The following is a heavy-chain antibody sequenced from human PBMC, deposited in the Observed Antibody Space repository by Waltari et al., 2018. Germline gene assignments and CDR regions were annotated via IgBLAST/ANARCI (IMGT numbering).Heavy chain of an antibody. J-gene: IGHJ4*02. CDR3: ARHLVKGYFDY. CDR1: GSTFSDYY. D-gene: IGHD3-9*01. V-gene: IGHV3-11*04. CDR2: ISSSGSTI. Sequence: QVQLVESGGGLVKPGGSLRLSCEASGSTFSDYYLRWIRQAPGKGLEWVSYISSSGSTIYYADSVKVRFTISRDNAKNSLYLQMNSLRAEDTAVYYCARHLVKGYFDYWGQGTLVTVSS.